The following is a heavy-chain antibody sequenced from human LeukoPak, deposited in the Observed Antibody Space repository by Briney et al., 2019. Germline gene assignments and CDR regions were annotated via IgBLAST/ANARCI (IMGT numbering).Heavy chain of an antibody. CDR3: ARLVRGIWDYFDY. J-gene: IGHJ4*02. D-gene: IGHD3-16*01. V-gene: IGHV3-7*01. Sequence: GGSLRLSCAASGFTFSSYWMSWVRQAPGKGLEWVANIKQDGSEKYYVDSVKGRFTISRDNAKNSLYLQMNSLRAEDTAVYYCARLVRGIWDYFDYWGQGTLVTASS. CDR2: IKQDGSEK. CDR1: GFTFSSYW.